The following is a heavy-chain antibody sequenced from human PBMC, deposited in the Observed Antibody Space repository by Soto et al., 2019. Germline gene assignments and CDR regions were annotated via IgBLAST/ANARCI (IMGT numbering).Heavy chain of an antibody. V-gene: IGHV2-5*01. J-gene: IGHJ4*02. CDR1: GFSRSTSGTG. D-gene: IGHD1-26*01. CDR3: AHRYGGNYYRWYFDS. CDR2: ISWKDEK. Sequence: SVPALVNPTQTLTVTCTFSGFSRSTSGTGGGWIRQSPGKAPEWLALISWKDEKRYNPGLKSRLTITKDTSKNQVVLTMTDLDPVDTATYFCAHRYGGNYYRWYFDSWGQGTLVTVSS.